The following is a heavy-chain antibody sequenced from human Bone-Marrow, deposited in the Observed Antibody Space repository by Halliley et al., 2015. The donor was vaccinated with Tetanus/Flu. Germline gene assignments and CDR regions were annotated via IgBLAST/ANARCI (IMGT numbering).Heavy chain of an antibody. CDR3: GKGLSSGWSPFDY. CDR1: AGSITTSNW. J-gene: IGHJ4*02. Sequence: LSLTCTVSAGSITTSNWWSWVRQPPGKGLEWVSSISAGGSLTEYLESVKGRFTISRDNSKNMLYVQLNSLRAEDTAVYYCGKGLSSGWSPFDYGGQGTLVTVSS. D-gene: IGHD6-19*01. CDR2: ISAGGSLT. V-gene: IGHV3-23*01.